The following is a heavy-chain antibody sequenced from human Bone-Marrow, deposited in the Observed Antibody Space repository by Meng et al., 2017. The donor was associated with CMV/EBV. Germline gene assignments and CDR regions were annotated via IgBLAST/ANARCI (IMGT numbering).Heavy chain of an antibody. D-gene: IGHD5-18*01. CDR3: ARDRGYSYAHPDY. V-gene: IGHV3-30*04. CDR1: GFTFSSYA. J-gene: IGHJ4*02. CDR2: ISYDGSNK. Sequence: GGSLRLSCAASGFTFSSYAMHWVRQAPGKGLEWVAVISYDGSNKYYADSVKGRFTISRDNSKNTLYLQMNSLRAEDTAVYYCARDRGYSYAHPDYWGQGTLVTVSS.